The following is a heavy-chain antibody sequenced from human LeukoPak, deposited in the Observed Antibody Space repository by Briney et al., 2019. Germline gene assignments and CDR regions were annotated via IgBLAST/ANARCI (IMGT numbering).Heavy chain of an antibody. CDR1: GGSIRSNNW. D-gene: IGHD6-19*01. CDR3: ATGQWLAASET. J-gene: IGHJ5*02. Sequence: PSETLTLTCAVSGGSIRSNNWWSWVRQPPGKGLEWIGDMYHSGSTNYDPSLKSRVTISKDKSERQFSLKLTSVTAADTAVYFCATGQWLAASETWGQGILVTVSS. CDR2: MYHSGST. V-gene: IGHV4-4*02.